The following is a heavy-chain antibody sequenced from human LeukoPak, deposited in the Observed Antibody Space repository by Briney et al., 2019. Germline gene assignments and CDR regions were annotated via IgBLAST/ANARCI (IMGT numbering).Heavy chain of an antibody. CDR3: ATEKGDSPDY. J-gene: IGHJ4*02. CDR1: GFTFSSYA. CDR2: ISGSGSST. D-gene: IGHD2-21*01. V-gene: IGHV3-23*01. Sequence: GGSLRLSCAASGFTFSSYAMSWVRQAPGKGLEWVSAISGSGSSTYYADSVKGRFTISRDNSKNTLFLQMNSLRAEDTAVYYCATEKGDSPDYWGQGTLVTVSS.